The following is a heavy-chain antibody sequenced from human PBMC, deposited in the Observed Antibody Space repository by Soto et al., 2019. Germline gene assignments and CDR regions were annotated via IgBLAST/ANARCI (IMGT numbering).Heavy chain of an antibody. CDR1: GFIFSSYG. J-gene: IGHJ2*01. CDR2: IWYDGSSK. V-gene: IGHV3-33*01. CDR3: ARDRLLLPFDL. Sequence: GGSLRLSCAASGFIFSSYGMHWVRQAPGKGLEWVAVIWYDGSSKYYADSVKGRFTISRDTSKNTLYLQMNSLRAEDTAVYYCARDRLLLPFDLWGRGTLVTVSS. D-gene: IGHD3-22*01.